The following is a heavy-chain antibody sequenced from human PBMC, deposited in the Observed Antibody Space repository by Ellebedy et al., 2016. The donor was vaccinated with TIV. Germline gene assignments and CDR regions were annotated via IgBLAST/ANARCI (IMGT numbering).Heavy chain of an antibody. CDR1: GFTFSSYA. J-gene: IGHJ4*02. Sequence: GGSLRLSXAASGFTFSSYAMSWVRQAPGKGLEWVSAISGSGGSTYYADSVKGRFTISRDNSKNTLYLQMNSLRSEDTAVYYCARDSGITPYFDYWGQGTLVTVSS. V-gene: IGHV3-23*01. CDR3: ARDSGITPYFDY. D-gene: IGHD3-10*01. CDR2: ISGSGGST.